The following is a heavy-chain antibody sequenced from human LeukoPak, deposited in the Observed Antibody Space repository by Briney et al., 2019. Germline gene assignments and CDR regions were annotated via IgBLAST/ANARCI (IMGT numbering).Heavy chain of an antibody. CDR1: GGSISSGGYS. CDR3: ARGSITMVRGVIAWFDL. D-gene: IGHD3-10*01. CDR2: IYHSGST. J-gene: IGHJ5*02. Sequence: SQTLSLTCAVSGGSISSGGYSWSWIRQPPGKGLEWIGYIYHSGSTYYNPSLKSRVTISVDRSKNQFSLKLSSVTAADTAVYYCARGSITMVRGVIAWFDLWGQGTLVTVSS. V-gene: IGHV4-30-2*01.